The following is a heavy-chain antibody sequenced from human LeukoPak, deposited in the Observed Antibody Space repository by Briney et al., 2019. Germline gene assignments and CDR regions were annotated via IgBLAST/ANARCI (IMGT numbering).Heavy chain of an antibody. J-gene: IGHJ3*02. CDR2: ISSSGSTI. CDR3: ARDFQLLSDAFDI. CDR1: GFTFSDYY. Sequence: GGSLRLSCAASGFTFSDYYMSWIRQAPGKGLEWVSYISSSGSTIYYADSVKGRFTISRDNAKNSLYLQMNSLRAEDTAVYYCARDFQLLSDAFDIWGQGTMVTVSS. V-gene: IGHV3-11*04. D-gene: IGHD2-2*01.